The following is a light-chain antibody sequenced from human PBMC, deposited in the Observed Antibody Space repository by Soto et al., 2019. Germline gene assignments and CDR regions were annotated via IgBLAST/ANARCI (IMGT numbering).Light chain of an antibody. CDR3: QQYNNWPLT. V-gene: IGKV3D-20*02. CDR1: QTVRNNY. J-gene: IGKJ4*01. Sequence: ELVLPQSPGTLSLSPGARSALSGRGSQTVRNNYLAWYQQKPGQAPRLLIYDASSRATGIPDRFSGGGSGTDFTLTISRLEPEDFAVYYCQQYNNWPLTFGRGTKVDIK. CDR2: DAS.